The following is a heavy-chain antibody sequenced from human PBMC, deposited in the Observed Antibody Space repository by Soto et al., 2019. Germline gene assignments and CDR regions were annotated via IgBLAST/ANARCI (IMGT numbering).Heavy chain of an antibody. CDR3: ARQARYSDFDY. CDR2: IFISGSS. Sequence: PSETLSLTCTVSGDSVTNYFWAWIRQPAGKGLEWIGRIFISGSSNYNPSLKSRVIMSVDTSKNQLSLILRSVTAADTAVYYCARQARYSDFDYWGPGTLVTVPQ. V-gene: IGHV4-4*07. D-gene: IGHD6-13*01. CDR1: GDSVTNYF. J-gene: IGHJ4*02.